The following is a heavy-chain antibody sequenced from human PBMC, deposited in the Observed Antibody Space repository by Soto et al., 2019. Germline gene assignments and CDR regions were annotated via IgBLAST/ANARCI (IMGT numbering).Heavy chain of an antibody. D-gene: IGHD3-22*01. V-gene: IGHV3-23*01. J-gene: IGHJ4*02. Sequence: GGSLRLSCAASGFTFSSYAMSWVRQAPGKGLEWVSAISGSGGSTYYADSVKGRFTISRDNSKNTLYLQMNSLRAEDTAVYYCAKDWDSSGYIPLLFDYWGQGTLVTVSS. CDR2: ISGSGGST. CDR1: GFTFSSYA. CDR3: AKDWDSSGYIPLLFDY.